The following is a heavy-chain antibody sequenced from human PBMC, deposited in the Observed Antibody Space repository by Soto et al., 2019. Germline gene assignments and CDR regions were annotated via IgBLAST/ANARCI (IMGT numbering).Heavy chain of an antibody. CDR1: GGSFSGYY. Sequence: SETLSLTCAVYGGSFSGYYWSWIRQPPGKGLEWIGEINHSGSTNYNPSLKSRVTISVDTSKNQFSLKLSSVTAADTAVYYCARRAGIVVVVAAAAFDIWGQGTMVT. D-gene: IGHD2-15*01. J-gene: IGHJ3*02. CDR3: ARRAGIVVVVAAAAFDI. V-gene: IGHV4-34*01. CDR2: INHSGST.